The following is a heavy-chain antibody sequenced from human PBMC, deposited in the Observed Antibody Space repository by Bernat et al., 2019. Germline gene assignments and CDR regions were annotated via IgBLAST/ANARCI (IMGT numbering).Heavy chain of an antibody. D-gene: IGHD6-19*01. J-gene: IGHJ4*02. V-gene: IGHV4-39*01. CDR2: IYYSGST. CDR3: ARHREQWLVRPLSFDY. CDR1: GGSISSSSYY. Sequence: QLQLQESGPGLVKPSETLSLTCTVSGGSISSSSYYWGWIRQPPGKGLEWIGSIYYSGSTYYNPSLKSRVTISVDTSKNQFSLKLSSVTAADTAVYYWARHREQWLVRPLSFDYWGQGTLVTVSS.